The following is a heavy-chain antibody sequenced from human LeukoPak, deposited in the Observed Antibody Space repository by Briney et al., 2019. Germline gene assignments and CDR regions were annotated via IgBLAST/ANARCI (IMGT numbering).Heavy chain of an antibody. D-gene: IGHD3-16*01. J-gene: IGHJ4*02. CDR3: ARGRAYSEALDY. CDR2: INPNTGGT. V-gene: IGHV1-2*02. Sequence: ASVKVSCKASGYTFTGHYMHWVRQAPGQGLEWMGWINPNTGGTEYAQKFQGRVTMTRDTSISTVYMDLSRLRSDDTAVYYCARGRAYSEALDYWGQGTLVTVSS. CDR1: GYTFTGHY.